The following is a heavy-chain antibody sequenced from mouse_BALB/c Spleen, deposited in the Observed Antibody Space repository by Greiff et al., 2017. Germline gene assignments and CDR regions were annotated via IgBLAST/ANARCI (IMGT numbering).Heavy chain of an antibody. V-gene: IGHV2-9*02. CDR1: GFSLTSYG. D-gene: IGHD1-1*01. CDR2: IWAGGST. J-gene: IGHJ4*01. CDR3: ARALLLRGAMDY. Sequence: VKVVESGPGLVAPSQSLSITCTVSGFSLTSYGVHWVRQPPGKGLEWLGVIWAGGSTNYNSALMPRLSISKDNSKSQVFLKMNSLQTDDTAMYYCARALLLRGAMDYWGQGTSVTVSS.